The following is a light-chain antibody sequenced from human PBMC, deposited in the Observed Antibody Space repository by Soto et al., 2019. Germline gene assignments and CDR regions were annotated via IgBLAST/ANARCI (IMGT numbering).Light chain of an antibody. CDR2: GAS. V-gene: IGKV3-11*01. Sequence: EIVMTQSPATLSVSPGERATLSCRASQSVSIDLAFYHQTPGQAHRLLIYGASTRATGIPVRFSGSASGTDFTLTISSLEPEDFAVYYCQHRSIWPSFGQGTRLEIK. J-gene: IGKJ5*01. CDR3: QHRSIWPS. CDR1: QSVSID.